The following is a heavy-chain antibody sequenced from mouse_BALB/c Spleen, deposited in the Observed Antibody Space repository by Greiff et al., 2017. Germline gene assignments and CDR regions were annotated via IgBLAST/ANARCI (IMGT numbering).Heavy chain of an antibody. V-gene: IGHV14-3*02. CDR1: GFNIKDTY. J-gene: IGHJ4*01. CDR2: IDPANGNT. D-gene: IGHD1-1*01. Sequence: EVQRVESGAELVKPGASVKLSCTASGFNIKDTYMHWVKQRPEQGLEWIGRIDPANGNTKYDPKFQGKATITADTSSNTAYLQLSSLTSEDTAVYYCARNPITTVSMDYWGQGTSVTVSS. CDR3: ARNPITTVSMDY.